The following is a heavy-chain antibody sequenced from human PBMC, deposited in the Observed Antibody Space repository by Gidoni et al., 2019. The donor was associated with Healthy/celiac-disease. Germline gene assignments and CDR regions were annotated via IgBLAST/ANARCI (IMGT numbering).Heavy chain of an antibody. D-gene: IGHD4-17*01. Sequence: EVQLLESGGGLVQPGGSLRLSCAASGFTFRSYAMSWVRQAPGKGLEGVSAISGSGGSTYYADSVKGRFTISRDNSKNTLYLQMNSLRAEDTAVYYCAKGEDGDYGGVYYGMDVWGQGTTVTVSS. J-gene: IGHJ6*02. CDR1: GFTFRSYA. V-gene: IGHV3-23*01. CDR2: ISGSGGST. CDR3: AKGEDGDYGGVYYGMDV.